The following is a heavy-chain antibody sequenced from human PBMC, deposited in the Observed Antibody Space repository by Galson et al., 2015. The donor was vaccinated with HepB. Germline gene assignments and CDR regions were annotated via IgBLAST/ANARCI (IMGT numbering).Heavy chain of an antibody. J-gene: IGHJ6*02. CDR2: TIPIFGTA. CDR1: GGTFSSYA. D-gene: IGHD6-6*01. Sequence: SVKVSCKASGGTFSSYAISWVRQAPGQGVEWMGGTIPIFGTANYTQKFQGRVTIMADESTSTAYMELSSLRSEDTAVYYCARGQLGTQFYYYYGMDVWGQGTTVTVSS. V-gene: IGHV1-69*13. CDR3: ARGQLGTQFYYYYGMDV.